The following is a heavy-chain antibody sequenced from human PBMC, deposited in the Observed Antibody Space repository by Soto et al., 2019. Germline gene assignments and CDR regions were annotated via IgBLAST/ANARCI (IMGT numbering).Heavy chain of an antibody. V-gene: IGHV1-18*01. D-gene: IGHD6-6*01. CDR2: ISAYNGNT. J-gene: IGHJ6*02. Sequence: ASVKVSCKASGYTFTSYGISWVRQATGQGLEWMGWISAYNGNTNYAQKLQGRVTMTTDTSTSTAYMELRSLRSDDTAVYYCARDGSSGGKRYYYYGMDVWGQGTTVTVSS. CDR3: ARDGSSGGKRYYYYGMDV. CDR1: GYTFTSYG.